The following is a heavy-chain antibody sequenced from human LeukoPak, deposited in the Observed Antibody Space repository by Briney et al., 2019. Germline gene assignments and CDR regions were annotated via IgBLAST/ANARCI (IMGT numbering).Heavy chain of an antibody. CDR2: INWNGGST. CDR3: ARWGSGWYDPPFDY. J-gene: IGHJ4*02. Sequence: AGSLRLSCAASGFTFDDYGMSWVRQAPGKGLKWVSGINWNGGSTGYADSVKGRFTISRDNAKSSLHLQMNSLRAEDTALYYCARWGSGWYDPPFDYWGQGTLVTVSS. V-gene: IGHV3-20*04. CDR1: GFTFDDYG. D-gene: IGHD6-19*01.